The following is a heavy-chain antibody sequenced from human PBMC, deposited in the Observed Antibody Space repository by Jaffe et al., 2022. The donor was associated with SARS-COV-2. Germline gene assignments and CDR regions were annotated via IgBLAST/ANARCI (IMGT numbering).Heavy chain of an antibody. J-gene: IGHJ4*02. CDR1: GDSISSRSHY. V-gene: IGHV4-39*01. D-gene: IGHD2-2*01. CDR3: ARQRAGGRYQFEK. CDR2: MYYSGSST. Sequence: QLQLQESGPGLVKPSETLSLICTVSGDSISSRSHYWGWIRQPPGRGLEWIGNMYYSGSSTYYNPSLKSRVTTDIDTSKNQLSLKMTSVTAADTAVYYCARQRAGGRYQFEKWGQGILVTVSS.